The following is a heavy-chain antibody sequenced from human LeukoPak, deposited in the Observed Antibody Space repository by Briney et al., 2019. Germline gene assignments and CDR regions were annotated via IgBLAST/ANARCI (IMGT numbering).Heavy chain of an antibody. V-gene: IGHV3-23*01. CDR3: AKRGGYETMAAFDY. D-gene: IGHD3-10*01. J-gene: IGHJ4*02. CDR1: GFTFSSYA. Sequence: GGSLRLSCAASGFTFSSYAMSWVRQAPGEGLEWVSAISPGGSDTYYADSVRGRFTISRDNSKNTLYLQMSSLRAEDSAVYYCAKRGGYETMAAFDYWGQGTLVTVSS. CDR2: ISPGGSDT.